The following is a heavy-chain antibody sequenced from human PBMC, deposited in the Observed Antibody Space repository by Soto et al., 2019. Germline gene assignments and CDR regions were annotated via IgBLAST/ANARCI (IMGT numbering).Heavy chain of an antibody. Sequence: ASVKVSCKASGYTFTSNWMHWVRQAPGQGLEWMGVINPNTGFTVYAQKFQGTVTLTRDTSTSTVYMELSSLRSEDTAVYYCAREGIAAAGPTGFDYWGQGTLVTVSS. CDR3: AREGIAAAGPTGFDY. CDR1: GYTFTSNW. CDR2: INPNTGFT. D-gene: IGHD6-13*01. J-gene: IGHJ4*02. V-gene: IGHV1-46*03.